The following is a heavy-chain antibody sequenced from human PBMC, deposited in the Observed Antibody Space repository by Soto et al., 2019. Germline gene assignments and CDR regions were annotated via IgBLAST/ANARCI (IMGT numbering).Heavy chain of an antibody. V-gene: IGHV1-18*01. Sequence: QVKLVQSGTEVKKPGASLKVSCKASGYSFATSGISWVRQAPGQGLEWMGWISVYNGNTNYDQKLHDRVTMTTATSTTTAYMELRSLRSDDTAVYYCARAGQYYDSSGYVNWGKGTMVTVSS. CDR1: GYSFATSG. J-gene: IGHJ4*02. CDR2: ISVYNGNT. CDR3: ARAGQYYDSSGYVN. D-gene: IGHD3-22*01.